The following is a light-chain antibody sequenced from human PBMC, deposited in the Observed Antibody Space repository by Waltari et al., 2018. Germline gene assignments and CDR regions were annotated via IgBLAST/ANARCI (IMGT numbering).Light chain of an antibody. CDR1: SGHSNYA. Sequence: QLVVTQSPSASASLGASVKLTCTLSSGHSNYAIASQRQQPETGPRYLLKVKSDGSQTKGACTPDRFSGSSSGAERYLTISSLQSEDEADYYCQTWASGIVVFGGGTKLTVL. J-gene: IGLJ2*01. CDR3: QTWASGIVV. CDR2: VKSDGSQ. V-gene: IGLV4-69*01.